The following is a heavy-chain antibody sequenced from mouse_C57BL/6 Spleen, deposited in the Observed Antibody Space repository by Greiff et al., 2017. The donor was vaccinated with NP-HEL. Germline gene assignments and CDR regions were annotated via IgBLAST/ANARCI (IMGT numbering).Heavy chain of an antibody. V-gene: IGHV1-54*01. J-gene: IGHJ3*01. CDR2: INPGSGGT. Sequence: QVQLQQSGAELVRPGTSVKVSCKASGYAFTNYLIEWVKQRPGQGLEWIGVINPGSGGTNYNEKFKGKATLTADKSSSTTYMQLSSLTSEDSAVYFCAREGFYYYGSSCSWFAYWGQGTLVTVSA. CDR3: AREGFYYYGSSCSWFAY. CDR1: GYAFTNYL. D-gene: IGHD1-1*01.